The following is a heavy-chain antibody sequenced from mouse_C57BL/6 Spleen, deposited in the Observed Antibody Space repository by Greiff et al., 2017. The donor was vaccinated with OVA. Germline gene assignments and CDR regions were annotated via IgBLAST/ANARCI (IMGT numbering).Heavy chain of an antibody. CDR1: GYAFSSSW. J-gene: IGHJ4*01. CDR2: IYPGDGDT. Sequence: QVQLQQSGPELVKPGASVKISCKASGYAFSSSWMNWVKQRPGKGLEWIGRIYPGDGDTNYNGKFKGKATLTADKSSSTAYMQLSSLTSEDSAVYFCARSLYSNYAMGGWGQGASVTVSS. D-gene: IGHD2-5*01. V-gene: IGHV1-82*01. CDR3: ARSLYSNYAMGG.